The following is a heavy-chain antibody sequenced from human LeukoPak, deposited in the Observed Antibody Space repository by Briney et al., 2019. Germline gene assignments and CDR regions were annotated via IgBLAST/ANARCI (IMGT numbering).Heavy chain of an antibody. J-gene: IGHJ3*02. D-gene: IGHD3-3*01. CDR2: INPNSGGT. CDR1: GYTFTGYY. CDR3: ARDPPFWSGYGAFDI. V-gene: IGHV1-2*02. Sequence: GASVKVSCKASGYTFTGYYMHWVRQAPGQGLEWMGWINPNSGGTNYGQKFQGRVTMTRDTSISTAYMELSRLRSDDTAVYYCARDPPFWSGYGAFDIWGQGTMVTVSS.